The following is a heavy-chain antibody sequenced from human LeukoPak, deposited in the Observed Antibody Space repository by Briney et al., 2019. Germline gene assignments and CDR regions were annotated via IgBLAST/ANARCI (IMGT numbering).Heavy chain of an antibody. V-gene: IGHV3-30-3*01. D-gene: IGHD3-22*01. CDR3: AKDSRSTYYSDSSGLSASFDY. Sequence: GGSRRLSCAASGFTFSSYAMHWVRQAPGKGLEWVSVISYDGSNKYYADSVKGRFTISRDNSKSTLYLQMNSLRPEDTAVYYCAKDSRSTYYSDSSGLSASFDYWGQGTLVTVSS. J-gene: IGHJ4*02. CDR1: GFTFSSYA. CDR2: ISYDGSNK.